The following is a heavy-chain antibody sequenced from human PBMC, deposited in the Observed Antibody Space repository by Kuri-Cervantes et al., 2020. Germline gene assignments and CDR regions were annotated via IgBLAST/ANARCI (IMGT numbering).Heavy chain of an antibody. CDR1: GFTFSIYA. CDR3: ARRTAMVNGFDY. J-gene: IGHJ4*02. CDR2: ISSSSSYI. D-gene: IGHD5-18*01. V-gene: IGHV3-21*01. Sequence: GGSLRLSCAASGFTFSIYAMSWVRQAPGKGLEWVSSISSSSSYIYYADSVKGRFTISRDNAKNSLYLQMNSLRAEDTAVYYCARRTAMVNGFDYWGQGTRVTVSS.